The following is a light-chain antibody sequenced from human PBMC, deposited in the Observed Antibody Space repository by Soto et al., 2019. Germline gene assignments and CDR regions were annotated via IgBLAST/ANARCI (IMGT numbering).Light chain of an antibody. J-gene: IGKJ2*01. V-gene: IGKV3-20*01. Sequence: VLTQSPGTPSLSPGERATLSCRASQSVSNNYLAWYRQKPGQAPRLLIYDASTRAPGIPGRFSGSGSGTDFTLTIGRLEPEDFAVYYCQQYGKSPPNTFGQGTKLEI. CDR2: DAS. CDR1: QSVSNNY. CDR3: QQYGKSPPNT.